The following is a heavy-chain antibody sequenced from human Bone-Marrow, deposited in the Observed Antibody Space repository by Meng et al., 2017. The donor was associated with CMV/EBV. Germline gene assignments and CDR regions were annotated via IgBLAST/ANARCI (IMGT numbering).Heavy chain of an antibody. CDR1: GGSISSGDYY. J-gene: IGHJ6*02. Sequence: LRLSCTVSGGSISSGDYYWSWIRQPPGKGLEWIGYIYYSGSTYYNPSLKSRVTISVDTSKNQFSLKLSSVTAADTAVYYCARAGGGGLLHYYGMDVWGQGTTVTVSS. CDR2: IYYSGST. CDR3: ARAGGGGLLHYYGMDV. V-gene: IGHV4-30-4*08. D-gene: IGHD2-15*01.